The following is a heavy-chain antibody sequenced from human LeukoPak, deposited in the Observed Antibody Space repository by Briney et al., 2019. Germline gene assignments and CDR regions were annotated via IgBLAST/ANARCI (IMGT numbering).Heavy chain of an antibody. J-gene: IGHJ4*02. CDR1: GGSISSSSYY. CDR3: ASRGYYDSSGYPFDY. V-gene: IGHV4-39*01. Sequence: SETLSLTSTVSGGSISSSSYYWGWIRQPPGKGLEWIGSIYYSGSTYYNPSLKSRVTISVDTSKNQFSLKLSSVTAADTAVYYCASRGYYDSSGYPFDYWGQGTLVTVSS. D-gene: IGHD3-22*01. CDR2: IYYSGST.